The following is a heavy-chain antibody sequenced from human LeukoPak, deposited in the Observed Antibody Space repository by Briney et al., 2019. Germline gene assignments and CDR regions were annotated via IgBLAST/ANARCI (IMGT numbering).Heavy chain of an antibody. J-gene: IGHJ4*02. V-gene: IGHV3-48*02. CDR1: GFTFTTYN. D-gene: IGHD2-8*01. Sequence: GGSLRLSCAASGFTFTTYNMNWVRQAPGKGLEWVSYISTTSSNIYYADSVEGRFTISRDNAKNLLYLQMDSLRDEDTAVYYCSRDLGYCTNGVCHTRFDYWGQGTLVAVSS. CDR3: SRDLGYCTNGVCHTRFDY. CDR2: ISTTSSNI.